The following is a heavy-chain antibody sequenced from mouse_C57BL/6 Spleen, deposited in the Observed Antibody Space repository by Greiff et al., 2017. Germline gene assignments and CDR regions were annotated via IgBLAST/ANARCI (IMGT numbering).Heavy chain of an antibody. Sequence: DVKLVESGGGLVKPGGSLKLSCAASGFTFSDYGMHWVRQAPEKGLEWVAYISSGSSTIYYADTVKGRFTISRDNAKNTLFLQMTSLRSEDTAMYYCARRAQATLYYFDYWGQGTTLTVSS. CDR1: GFTFSDYG. V-gene: IGHV5-17*01. D-gene: IGHD3-2*02. CDR3: ARRAQATLYYFDY. CDR2: ISSGSSTI. J-gene: IGHJ2*01.